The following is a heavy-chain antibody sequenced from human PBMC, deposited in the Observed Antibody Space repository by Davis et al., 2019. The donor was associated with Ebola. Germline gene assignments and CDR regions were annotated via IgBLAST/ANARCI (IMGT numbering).Heavy chain of an antibody. CDR1: GYTFTSYG. V-gene: IGHV1-18*04. CDR3: ASLPLGYCSSTSCYPRDY. CDR2: ISAYNGNT. Sequence: ASVTVSCKASGYTFTSYGISWVRQAPGQGLVWMGWISAYNGNTNYAQKLQGRVTMTTDTSTSTAYMELRSLRSDDTAVYYCASLPLGYCSSTSCYPRDYWGQGTLVTVSS. J-gene: IGHJ4*02. D-gene: IGHD2-2*01.